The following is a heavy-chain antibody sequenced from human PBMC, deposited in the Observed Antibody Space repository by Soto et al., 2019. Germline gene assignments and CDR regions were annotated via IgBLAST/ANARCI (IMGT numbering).Heavy chain of an antibody. J-gene: IGHJ6*02. D-gene: IGHD6-13*01. CDR2: INPNSGGT. V-gene: IGHV1-2*02. CDR1: GYTFTGYY. Sequence: ASVKVSCKASGYTFTGYYMHWVRQAPGQGLEWMGWINPNSGGTNYAQKFQGRVTMTRDTSISTAYMELSRLRSDDTAVYYCASIASPALVPPGSYYYCCGMDVWGQGPTVIFSS. CDR3: ASIASPALVPPGSYYYCCGMDV.